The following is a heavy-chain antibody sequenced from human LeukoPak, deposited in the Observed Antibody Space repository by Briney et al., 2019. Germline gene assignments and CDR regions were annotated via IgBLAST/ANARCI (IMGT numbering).Heavy chain of an antibody. D-gene: IGHD6-19*01. V-gene: IGHV1-2*02. J-gene: IGHJ1*01. Sequence: EASVKVSCKASGYTFTSYGISWVRQAPGQGLEWMGWINPNSGGTNYAQKFQGRVTMTRDTSISTAYMELSRLRSDDTAVYYCAREEVMAVAFQYWGQGTLVTVSS. CDR1: GYTFTSYG. CDR3: AREEVMAVAFQY. CDR2: INPNSGGT.